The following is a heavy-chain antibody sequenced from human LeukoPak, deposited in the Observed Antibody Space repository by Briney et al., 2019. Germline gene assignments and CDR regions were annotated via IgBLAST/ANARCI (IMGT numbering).Heavy chain of an antibody. CDR1: GFTFSSYW. V-gene: IGHV3-7*03. CDR2: IKQDGSEN. CDR3: ARDGASPYFDY. Sequence: GGSLRLSCAASGFTFSSYWMSWVRQAPGKGLEWVANIKQDGSENYYVDSVKGRFTISRDNAKNSLYLQMNSLRAEDTAVYYCARDGASPYFDYWGQGTLVTVSS. J-gene: IGHJ4*02. D-gene: IGHD1-26*01.